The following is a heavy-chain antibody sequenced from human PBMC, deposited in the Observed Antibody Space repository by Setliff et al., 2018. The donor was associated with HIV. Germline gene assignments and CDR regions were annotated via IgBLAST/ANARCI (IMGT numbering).Heavy chain of an antibody. Sequence: ASVKVSCKASGYTFTSYAMHWVRQAPGQSLEWMGRINADNGNTKYSQKFQGRVTITRDTSASTAYVEMSSLRAEDTALYYCAREVQWLDMVDAFDIGGQGTMVTVAS. D-gene: IGHD6-19*01. CDR1: GYTFTSYA. V-gene: IGHV1-3*01. J-gene: IGHJ3*02. CDR3: AREVQWLDMVDAFDI. CDR2: INADNGNT.